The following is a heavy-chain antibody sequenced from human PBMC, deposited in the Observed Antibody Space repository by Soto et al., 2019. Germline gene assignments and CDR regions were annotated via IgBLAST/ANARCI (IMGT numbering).Heavy chain of an antibody. CDR3: ARRGFPISRLGMDV. D-gene: IGHD6-25*01. Sequence: PSETLSLTCTVSDGSISSISYYWSCIRQPPGKGLEWIGSIYYSGSTYYNPSLKSRVTISVDTSKNQFSLKLSSVTAADTAVYYCARRGFPISRLGMDVWGKGTTVTVSS. CDR1: DGSISSISYY. CDR2: IYYSGST. J-gene: IGHJ6*04. V-gene: IGHV4-39*01.